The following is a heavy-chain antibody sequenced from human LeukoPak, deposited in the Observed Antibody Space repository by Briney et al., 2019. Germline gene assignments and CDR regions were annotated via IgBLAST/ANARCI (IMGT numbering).Heavy chain of an antibody. CDR1: GYTFTGYY. D-gene: IGHD3-10*01. CDR2: INPNSGGT. J-gene: IGHJ4*02. V-gene: IGHV1-2*02. Sequence: GASVKVSCKASGYTFTGYYMHWVRQAPGQGLEWMGWINPNSGGTDFAQKFQGRVTMTSDTSISTAYMELSRLRSDDTAVYYCARTPYYMSSDYWGQGTLVTVSS. CDR3: ARTPYYMSSDY.